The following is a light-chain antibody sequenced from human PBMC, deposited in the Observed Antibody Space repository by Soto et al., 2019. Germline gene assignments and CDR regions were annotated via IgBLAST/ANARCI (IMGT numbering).Light chain of an antibody. Sequence: NFMLTQPHSVSESPGKTVTISCTRSSGSIASKYVQWYQQRPGSSPTTVIYEDKQRPSGVPERFSGSIDSSSNSASLTISGLKTEDEADYYCQSYDRSTVVFGGGTKLTVL. J-gene: IGLJ2*01. V-gene: IGLV6-57*01. CDR1: SGSIASKY. CDR3: QSYDRSTVV. CDR2: EDK.